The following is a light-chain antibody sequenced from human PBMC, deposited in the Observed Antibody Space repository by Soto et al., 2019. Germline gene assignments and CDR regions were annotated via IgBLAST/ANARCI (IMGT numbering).Light chain of an antibody. Sequence: EIVMTQSPATLSVSLGERVTLSCRASQSVSSYLAWYQQKPGQAPRLLISASSTRATDIPDRFSGSGSGTDFTLTISSLQSSDLAVYYCLQYSTWPPLYTFGQGTKLDIK. J-gene: IGKJ2*01. CDR2: ASS. CDR3: LQYSTWPPLYT. V-gene: IGKV3-15*01. CDR1: QSVSSY.